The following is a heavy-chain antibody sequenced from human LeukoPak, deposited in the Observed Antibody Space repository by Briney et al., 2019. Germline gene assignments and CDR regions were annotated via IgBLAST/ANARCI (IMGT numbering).Heavy chain of an antibody. J-gene: IGHJ4*02. D-gene: IGHD2-15*01. CDR3: ASDSAWNLHGGYLDH. V-gene: IGHV3-48*03. CDR1: GFTFSSYE. CDR2: ISSSGSTI. Sequence: GGSLRLSCAASGFTFSSYEMNWVRQAPGKGLEWVSYISSSGSTIYYADSVKGRFTISRDNAKNSLYLQMNSLRAEDTAVYYCASDSAWNLHGGYLDHWGQGTLVSVSS.